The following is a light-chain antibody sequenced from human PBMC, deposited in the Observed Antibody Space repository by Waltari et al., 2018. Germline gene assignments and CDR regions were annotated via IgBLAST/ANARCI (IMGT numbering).Light chain of an antibody. Sequence: SYVVTQPPSVSVAPGETATITCGGENIGTYSVHWYQQKAGQAPVLVIFYDRDRPSGIPDRFSGSNSGNTATLTISGLRSEDEADYYCAAWDDKLGGRWEFGGGTKLTVL. CDR1: NIGTYS. J-gene: IGLJ2*01. V-gene: IGLV3-21*04. CDR3: AAWDDKLGGRWE. CDR2: YDR.